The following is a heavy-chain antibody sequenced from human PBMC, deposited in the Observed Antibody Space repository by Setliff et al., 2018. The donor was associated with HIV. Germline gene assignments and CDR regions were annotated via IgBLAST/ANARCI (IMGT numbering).Heavy chain of an antibody. CDR2: INPNSGGT. CDR3: ASARIPTGGTSTSFDY. Sequence: GASVKVSCKASGYTFTGYYMHWVRQAPGQGLEWMGRINPNSGGTNYAQKFQGRVTMTRDTSISTAYMELSRLRSDDTAVYYCASARIPTGGTSTSFDYWGQGTLVTGSS. V-gene: IGHV1-2*06. D-gene: IGHD1-1*01. J-gene: IGHJ4*02. CDR1: GYTFTGYY.